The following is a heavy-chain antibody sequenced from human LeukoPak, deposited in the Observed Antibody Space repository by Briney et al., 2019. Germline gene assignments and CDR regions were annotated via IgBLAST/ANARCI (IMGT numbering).Heavy chain of an antibody. CDR3: ARPSSGSYSYAFEI. V-gene: IGHV4-38-2*02. J-gene: IGHJ3*02. CDR1: GYSISGDYY. CDR2: IHHSGST. Sequence: PSETLSLTCTVSGYSISGDYYWGWIRQPPGKGLEWIGNIHHSGSTYYNPSLKSRVTISVDTSKNQFSLKLSSVTAADTAVYYCARPSSGSYSYAFEIWGQGTMVTVSS. D-gene: IGHD3-10*01.